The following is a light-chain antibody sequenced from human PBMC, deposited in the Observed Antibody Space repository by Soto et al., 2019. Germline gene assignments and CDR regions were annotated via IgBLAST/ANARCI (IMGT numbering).Light chain of an antibody. CDR1: SSDIGAYNF. Sequence: QSALTQPASVSGSPGQSITISCTGTSSDIGAYNFVSWYQQHPGKAPKLMLYDVNIRPSGVSHRFSVSKSGNTASLTISGLQAEDDADYYCSSWTTSTTMIFGGGIKVTVL. CDR3: SSWTTSTTMI. J-gene: IGLJ2*01. CDR2: DVN. V-gene: IGLV2-14*03.